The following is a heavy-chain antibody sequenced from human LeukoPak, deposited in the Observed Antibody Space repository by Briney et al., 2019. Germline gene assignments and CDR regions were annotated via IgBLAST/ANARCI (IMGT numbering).Heavy chain of an antibody. CDR1: GGSFSGYY. V-gene: IGHV4-34*01. Sequence: SETLSLTCAVYGGSFSGYYWNWIRQPPGKGLEWIGEINHSGSTNYNPSLKSRVTISVDTSKNQLSLKLSSVTAADTAVYYCARRDGYKLDYWGQGTLVTVSS. J-gene: IGHJ4*02. D-gene: IGHD5-24*01. CDR3: ARRDGYKLDY. CDR2: INHSGST.